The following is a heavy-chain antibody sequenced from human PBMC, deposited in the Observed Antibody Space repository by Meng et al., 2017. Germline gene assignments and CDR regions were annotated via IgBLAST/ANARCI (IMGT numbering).Heavy chain of an antibody. CDR3: ARDSEKKLFHYGSGTMGGYDY. J-gene: IGHJ4*02. D-gene: IGHD3-10*01. Sequence: GGSLRLSCAASGFTFSSYSMNWVRQAPGKGLEWVSYISSSGSTIYYADSVKGRFTISRDNSKNTLYLQMNSLRAEDTAGYYCARDSEKKLFHYGSGTMGGYDYWGQGTLVTVSS. V-gene: IGHV3-48*01. CDR2: ISSSGSTI. CDR1: GFTFSSYS.